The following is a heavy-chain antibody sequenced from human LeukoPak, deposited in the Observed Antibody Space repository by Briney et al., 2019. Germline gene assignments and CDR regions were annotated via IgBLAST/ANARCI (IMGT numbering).Heavy chain of an antibody. CDR1: GFTFSSYG. V-gene: IGHV3-30*02. J-gene: IGHJ6*03. CDR3: AKDRYYDSSGYSYMDV. Sequence: GGSLRLSCAASGFTFSSYGMHWVRQAPGKGLEWVAFIRYDGSNKYYADSVKGRFTISRDNSKNTLYLQMNSLRAEDTAAYYCAKDRYYDSSGYSYMDVWGKGTTVTISS. D-gene: IGHD3-22*01. CDR2: IRYDGSNK.